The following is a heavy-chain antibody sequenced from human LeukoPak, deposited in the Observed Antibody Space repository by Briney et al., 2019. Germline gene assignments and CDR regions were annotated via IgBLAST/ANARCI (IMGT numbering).Heavy chain of an antibody. V-gene: IGHV4-61*02. CDR3: ARDSGLLTGFEY. J-gene: IGHJ4*02. Sequence: SETLSLTCTVSGGSISSGNYYWSWIRQPAGKGLEWIGRIYSSGSTNYNPSLKSRVTISVDTSKNQFSLKLSSVTAADTAVYYCARDSGLLTGFEYWGQGTLVTVSS. D-gene: IGHD3-9*01. CDR2: IYSSGST. CDR1: GGSISSGNYY.